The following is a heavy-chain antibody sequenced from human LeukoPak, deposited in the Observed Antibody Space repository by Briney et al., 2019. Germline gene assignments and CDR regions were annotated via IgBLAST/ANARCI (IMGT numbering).Heavy chain of an antibody. CDR1: GGSFSGYY. V-gene: IGHV4-34*01. CDR2: INHSGST. CDR3: ARRQYSSSWYVGNWFDP. J-gene: IGHJ5*02. D-gene: IGHD6-13*01. Sequence: SETLSLTCAVYGGSFSGYYWSWIRQPPGKGLEWIGEINHSGSTNYNPSLKSRVTISVDTSKNQFSLKLSSVTAADTAVYYCARRQYSSSWYVGNWFDPWGQGTLVTVSS.